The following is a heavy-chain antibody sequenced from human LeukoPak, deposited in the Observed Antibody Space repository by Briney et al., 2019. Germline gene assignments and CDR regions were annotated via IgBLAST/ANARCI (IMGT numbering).Heavy chain of an antibody. Sequence: GGSLRLSCAASGFTFSSYSMNWVRQAPGKGLEWVSSISSSSSYIYYADSVKGRFTISRGNAKNSLYLQMNSLRAEDTAVYYCGRTAAAPYWYFDLWGRGTLVTVSS. CDR1: GFTFSSYS. V-gene: IGHV3-21*01. D-gene: IGHD6-13*01. CDR2: ISSSSSYI. CDR3: GRTAAAPYWYFDL. J-gene: IGHJ2*01.